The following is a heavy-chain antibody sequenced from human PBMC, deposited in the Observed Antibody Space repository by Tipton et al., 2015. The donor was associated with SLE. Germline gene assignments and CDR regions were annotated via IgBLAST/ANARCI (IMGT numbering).Heavy chain of an antibody. V-gene: IGHV4-39*07. CDR1: GGSISSGSYY. J-gene: IGHJ3*02. CDR3: ARDEATIGAFDI. D-gene: IGHD5-12*01. Sequence: TLSLTCTVSGGSISSGSYYWSWIRQPPGKGLEWIGEINHSGSTNYNPSLTSRVTISVDTSKNQFSLKLSSVTAADTAVYYCARDEATIGAFDIWGQGTMVTVSS. CDR2: INHSGST.